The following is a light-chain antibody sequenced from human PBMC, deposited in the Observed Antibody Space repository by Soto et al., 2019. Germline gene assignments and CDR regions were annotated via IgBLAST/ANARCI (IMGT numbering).Light chain of an antibody. CDR2: DAS. Sequence: EILLKHSQPTLPLSPGERAPLSCRASKSVSSYLAWYKQKPGHAPRLLIYDASYRATGIPARFSGSGSGTDFTLTISSLDPEDFAVYFCQQRSNWPSTFGQGTRLDIK. CDR3: QQRSNWPST. J-gene: IGKJ5*01. V-gene: IGKV3-11*01. CDR1: KSVSSY.